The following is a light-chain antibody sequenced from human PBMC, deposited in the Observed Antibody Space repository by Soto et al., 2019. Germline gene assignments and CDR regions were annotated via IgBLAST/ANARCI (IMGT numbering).Light chain of an antibody. CDR1: QSISSY. Sequence: DIQMTQSPSSLSASVGDRVTITCRASQSISSYLNWYQQKPGKAPKLLIYAASSLQSGVPSRFSGSGSGTDFTLTISSLQPEDFATYYCQQRSNSPPWITFGLGTRLEIK. V-gene: IGKV1-39*01. J-gene: IGKJ5*01. CDR2: AAS. CDR3: QQRSNSPPWIT.